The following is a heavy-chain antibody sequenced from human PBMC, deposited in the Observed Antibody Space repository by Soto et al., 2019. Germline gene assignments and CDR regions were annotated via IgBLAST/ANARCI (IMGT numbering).Heavy chain of an antibody. V-gene: IGHV1-69*02. CDR1: GGTFSSYT. CDR3: SYDVSDRGYDEWFDP. D-gene: IGHD3-16*01. J-gene: IGHJ5*02. Sequence: QVQLVQSGAEVKKPGSSVKVSCKASGGTFSSYTISWVRQAPGQGLEWMGRIIPILGIANYAQKFQGRVTITADKSTSSGNLEVSSLSNEDTAVYYSSYDVSDRGYDEWFDPWGQGTLVTVSS. CDR2: IIPILGIA.